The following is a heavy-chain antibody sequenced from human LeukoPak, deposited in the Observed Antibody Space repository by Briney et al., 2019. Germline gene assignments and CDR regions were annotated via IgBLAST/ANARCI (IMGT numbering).Heavy chain of an antibody. Sequence: SETLSLTCTVSGASISSYYWSWIRQPPGKGLEWIGYIYYTGSTNYNPSLKSRVTISVVTSKNQFSLKLSSVTAADTAVYYCARVVGATLVYFDYWGQGTLVTVSS. D-gene: IGHD1-26*01. CDR3: ARVVGATLVYFDY. CDR2: IYYTGST. V-gene: IGHV4-59*01. CDR1: GASISSYY. J-gene: IGHJ4*02.